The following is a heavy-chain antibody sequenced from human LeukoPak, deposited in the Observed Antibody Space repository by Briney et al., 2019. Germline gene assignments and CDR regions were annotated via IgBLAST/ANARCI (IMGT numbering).Heavy chain of an antibody. J-gene: IGHJ6*02. V-gene: IGHV4-39*07. Sequence: PSETLSLTCTVSGGSISSSSYYWSWIRQPPGKGLGLEWIGEINHSGNTNYNPSLKSRVTISVDTSKNQFSLRLSSVTAADTAVYYCARDTIGAFSYGLDVWGQGTTVTVSS. D-gene: IGHD4/OR15-4a*01. CDR2: INHSGNT. CDR1: GGSISSSSYY. CDR3: ARDTIGAFSYGLDV.